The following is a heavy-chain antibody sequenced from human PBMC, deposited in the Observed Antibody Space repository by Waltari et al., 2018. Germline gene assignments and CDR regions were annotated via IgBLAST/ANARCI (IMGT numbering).Heavy chain of an antibody. V-gene: IGHV1-69*02. CDR3: ARGSRFSIAAAVDY. D-gene: IGHD6-13*01. CDR1: GGTFSSYT. J-gene: IGHJ4*02. CDR2: IIPILGIA. Sequence: GSSVKVSCKASGGTFSSYTISWVRQAPGQGLEWMGRIIPILGIANYAQKFQGRVTITADKSTSTAYMELSSLRSEDTAVYYCARGSRFSIAAAVDYWGQGTLVTVSS.